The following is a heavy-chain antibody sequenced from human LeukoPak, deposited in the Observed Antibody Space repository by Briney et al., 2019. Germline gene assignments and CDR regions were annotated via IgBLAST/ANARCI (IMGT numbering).Heavy chain of an antibody. CDR3: ATISNYVDLFAF. V-gene: IGHV5-51*01. D-gene: IGHD4-17*01. J-gene: IGHJ4*02. CDR2: IYPDDSDI. CDR1: GYSFTSRW. Sequence: GESLKISCQGSGYSFTSRWIAWVRQMPGKGLEWMGIIYPDDSDIRYNPSFQGQVTMSADKSVNVAYLQWSSLKASDTAMYYCATISNYVDLFAFWGQGTLVTVSS.